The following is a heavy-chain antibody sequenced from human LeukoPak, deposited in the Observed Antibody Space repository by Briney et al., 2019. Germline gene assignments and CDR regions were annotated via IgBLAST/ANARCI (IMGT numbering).Heavy chain of an antibody. Sequence: GESLKISCKGSGYRFTNYWIGWVRQMPGKGMEWMGTIYSGDSDTRYSPSFQVQVTISADKSITTAYLQWSSLKASDTAMYYCAIGGDSTTSCYRCFNYWGQGTLVTVSS. D-gene: IGHD2-2*02. CDR3: AIGGDSTTSCYRCFNY. CDR2: IYSGDSDT. CDR1: GYRFTNYW. V-gene: IGHV5-51*01. J-gene: IGHJ4*03.